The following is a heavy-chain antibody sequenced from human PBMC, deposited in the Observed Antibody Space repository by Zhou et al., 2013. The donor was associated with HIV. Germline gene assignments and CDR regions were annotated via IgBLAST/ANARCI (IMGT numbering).Heavy chain of an antibody. CDR2: IIPIFGTA. CDR3: ARGYSSSSRELRAYYYYYYMDV. V-gene: IGHV1-69*05. D-gene: IGHD6-6*01. J-gene: IGHJ6*03. Sequence: QVQLVQSGAEVKKPGSSVKVSCKASGGTFSSYAISWVRQAPGQGLEWMGGIIPIFGTANYAQKFQGRVTITTDESTSTAYMELSSLRSEDTAVYYCARGYSSSSRELRAYYYYYYMDVWGKGTTGHRLL. CDR1: GGTFSSYA.